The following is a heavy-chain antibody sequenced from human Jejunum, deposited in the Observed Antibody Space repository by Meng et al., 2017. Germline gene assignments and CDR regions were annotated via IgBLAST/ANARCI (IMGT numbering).Heavy chain of an antibody. Sequence: GGSLRLSCAASGLIFTNYDMSWVRQAPGKGPEWVSTVTIDGATHYADSVKGRFTISRDNSKNTLFLQMNSLRVEDTAIYYCAKELANSRPFDYWGQGTLVTVSS. CDR2: VTIDGAT. V-gene: IGHV3-23*01. CDR1: GLIFTNYD. J-gene: IGHJ4*02. CDR3: AKELANSRPFDY. D-gene: IGHD2-21*01.